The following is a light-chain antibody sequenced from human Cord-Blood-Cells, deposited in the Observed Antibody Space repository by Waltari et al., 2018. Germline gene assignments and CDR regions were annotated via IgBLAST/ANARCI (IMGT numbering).Light chain of an antibody. Sequence: SYVLTQPPSVSVAPGKTARITCAGNNIGSKSVHWYQQKPGQAPVLVIYYDSDGPSGIPERFSVSNSGNTATLTISRVEAGDEDDYYCQVWASSSDHPVFGGGTKLTVL. CDR2: YDS. CDR3: QVWASSSDHPV. V-gene: IGLV3-21*04. J-gene: IGLJ3*02. CDR1: NIGSKS.